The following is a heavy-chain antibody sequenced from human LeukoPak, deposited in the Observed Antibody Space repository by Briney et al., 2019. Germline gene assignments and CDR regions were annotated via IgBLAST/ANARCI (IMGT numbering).Heavy chain of an antibody. D-gene: IGHD6-6*01. CDR1: GGSISSSNW. Sequence: PSGTLSLTCAVSGGSISSSNWWSWVRQPPGQGLEWIGEIYHSGSTNYNPSLKSRVTISVDTSKNQFSLKLSSVSAADTAVYYCARGDPNNIATRPAVLVLFPRWYFQHWGQGTLVTVSS. V-gene: IGHV4-4*02. CDR2: IYHSGST. CDR3: ARGDPNNIATRPAVLVLFPRWYFQH. J-gene: IGHJ1*01.